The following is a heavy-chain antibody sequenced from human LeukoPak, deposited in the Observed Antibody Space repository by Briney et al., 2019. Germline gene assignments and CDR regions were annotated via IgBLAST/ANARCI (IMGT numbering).Heavy chain of an antibody. CDR1: GHTFTSYY. CDR3: ARGIVEGDAFDI. Sequence: ASVKVSCTASGHTFTSYYMHWVRQAPGQGLEWMGIINPSGGSTSYAQKFQGRVTMTRDTSTSTVYMELSSLRSEDTAVYYCARGIVEGDAFDIWGQGTMVTVSS. CDR2: INPSGGST. V-gene: IGHV1-46*01. J-gene: IGHJ3*02. D-gene: IGHD1-26*01.